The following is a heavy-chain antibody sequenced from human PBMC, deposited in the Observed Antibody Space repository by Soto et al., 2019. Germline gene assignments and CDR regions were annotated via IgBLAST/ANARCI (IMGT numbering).Heavy chain of an antibody. D-gene: IGHD2-2*01. V-gene: IGHV1-69*13. CDR2: IIPIFGTA. CDR1: GGTFSSYA. Sequence: SEQVSYKASGGTFSSYAISWVRQAPGQGLEWMGGIIPIFGTANYEQKFQGRVTITADESTSTAYMELSSLRSEDTAVYYCAKEHIVVVPAAIIDYWGQGTLVTVSS. CDR3: AKEHIVVVPAAIIDY. J-gene: IGHJ4*02.